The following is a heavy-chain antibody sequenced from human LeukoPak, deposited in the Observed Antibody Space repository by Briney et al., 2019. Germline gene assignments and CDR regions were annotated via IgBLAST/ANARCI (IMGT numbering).Heavy chain of an antibody. D-gene: IGHD2-15*01. CDR2: IYYSGTT. J-gene: IGHJ3*02. V-gene: IGHV4-30-4*08. Sequence: PSETLSLTCTVSGGSISSGDYYWSWIRQPPGKGLEGIGYIYYSGTTYYNPSLRSRTSISPDTSKNHFSLRLTSVTAADTAVYYCARASPATVSFDIWGQGTLVTVSS. CDR3: ARASPATVSFDI. CDR1: GGSISSGDYY.